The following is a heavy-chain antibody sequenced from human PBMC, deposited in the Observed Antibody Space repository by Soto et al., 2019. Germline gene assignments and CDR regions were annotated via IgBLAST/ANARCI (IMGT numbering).Heavy chain of an antibody. Sequence: QVQLQESGPGLVKPSETLSLTCTVSGGSISSYYWSWIRQPPGKGLEWIGYIYYSGSTNYNPSLKSRVTISVDTSKNQFSLKLSSVTAADTAVYYCARVSPDTAGYLVYGMDVWGQGTTVTVSS. CDR1: GGSISSYY. D-gene: IGHD6-13*01. V-gene: IGHV4-59*01. CDR3: ARVSPDTAGYLVYGMDV. J-gene: IGHJ6*02. CDR2: IYYSGST.